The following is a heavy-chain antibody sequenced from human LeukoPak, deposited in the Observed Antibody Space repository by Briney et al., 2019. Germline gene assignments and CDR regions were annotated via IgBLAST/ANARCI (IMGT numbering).Heavy chain of an antibody. V-gene: IGHV4-4*07. CDR3: AKSNGYGLIDI. D-gene: IGHD3-10*01. J-gene: IGHJ3*02. Sequence: SETLSLTCTVSGGSISSYYWSWIRQPAGKGLEWIGRIYSSGSTNYNSSLKSRVIMSVDTSKNQFSLKLTSVTAADTAVYYCAKSNGYGLIDIWGQGTMVTVSS. CDR1: GGSISSYY. CDR2: IYSSGST.